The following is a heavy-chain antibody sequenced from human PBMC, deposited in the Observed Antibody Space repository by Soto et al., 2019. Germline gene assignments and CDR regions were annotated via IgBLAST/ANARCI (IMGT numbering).Heavy chain of an antibody. Sequence: ASVKVSCKASGYTFTSYGIRWVRQAPGQGLEWMGWISAYNGNTNYAQKLQGRVTMTTDTSTSTAYMELRSLRSDDTAVYYCARDPKTGTYYYYYGMDVWGQGTTVTVSS. CDR1: GYTFTSYG. CDR2: ISAYNGNT. J-gene: IGHJ6*02. D-gene: IGHD1-1*01. V-gene: IGHV1-18*01. CDR3: ARDPKTGTYYYYYGMDV.